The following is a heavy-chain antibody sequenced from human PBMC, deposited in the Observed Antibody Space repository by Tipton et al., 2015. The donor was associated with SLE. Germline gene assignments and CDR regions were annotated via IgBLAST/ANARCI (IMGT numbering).Heavy chain of an antibody. CDR2: IYVSGVT. V-gene: IGHV4-61*02. CDR3: QRVLSFLGRSRQADDY. Sequence: TLSLTCTVSGGSISSGYYFWSWIRQPAGKGLEWIGRIYVSGVTNYNPSLKSRVSISIDTSKNQFSLKLSSVTAADTAMYYCQRVLSFLGRSRQADDYWGQGTLVTVSS. CDR1: GGSISSGYYF. J-gene: IGHJ4*02. D-gene: IGHD1-26*01.